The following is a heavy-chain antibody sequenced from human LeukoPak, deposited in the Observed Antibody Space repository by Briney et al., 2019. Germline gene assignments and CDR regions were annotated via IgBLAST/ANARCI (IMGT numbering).Heavy chain of an antibody. Sequence: QPGGSLRLSCAASGFTFSSYGMHWVRQAPGKGLEWVAVISYDGSNKYSADSVKGRFTISRDNSKNTLYLQMNSLRAEDRAVYYCAKDQPVGITGTSDGMDVWGQGTKGTVT. V-gene: IGHV3-30*18. D-gene: IGHD1-20*01. CDR2: ISYDGSNK. CDR3: AKDQPVGITGTSDGMDV. J-gene: IGHJ6*02. CDR1: GFTFSSYG.